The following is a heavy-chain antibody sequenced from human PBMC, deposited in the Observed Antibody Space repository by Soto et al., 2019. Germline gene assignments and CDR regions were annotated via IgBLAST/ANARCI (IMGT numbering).Heavy chain of an antibody. D-gene: IGHD3-10*01. J-gene: IGHJ4*02. V-gene: IGHV4-59*08. Sequence: QVQLQESGPGLVKPSETLSLTCTVSGGSISSYYWSWIRQPPGKGLEWIGYIYYSGSTNYNPSLKSRVTNTADTSKNQFSLKVSSVSAADTAVYYCARWGGSYGSGSGYFDAWGQGTLVTVSS. CDR1: GGSISSYY. CDR3: ARWGGSYGSGSGYFDA. CDR2: IYYSGST.